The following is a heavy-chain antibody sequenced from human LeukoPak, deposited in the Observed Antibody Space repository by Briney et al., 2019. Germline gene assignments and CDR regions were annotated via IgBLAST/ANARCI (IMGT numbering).Heavy chain of an antibody. Sequence: PSETLSLNCTVSGGSVSRNSDYWGWIRQPPGKGLEWIGSIYYGGSTYYNPSLKSRVTISVDTSKNQFSLKLSSVTAADTAVYYCARNVDTAIRYFDLWGRGTLVTVSS. V-gene: IGHV4-39*07. J-gene: IGHJ2*01. CDR1: GGSVSRNSDY. CDR3: ARNVDTAIRYFDL. D-gene: IGHD5-18*01. CDR2: IYYGGST.